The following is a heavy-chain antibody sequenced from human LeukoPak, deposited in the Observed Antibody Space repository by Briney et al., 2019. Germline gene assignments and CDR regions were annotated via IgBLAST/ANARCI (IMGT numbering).Heavy chain of an antibody. V-gene: IGHV4-38-2*02. D-gene: IGHD5-18*01. CDR2: IYHSGST. CDR1: GYSISSGYY. CDR3: AKYGKIQLWVRGNRYYYYYMDV. Sequence: SETLSLTCTVSGYSISSGYYWGWIRQPPGKGLEWIGSIYHSGSTYYNPSLKSRVTISVDTSKNQFSLKLSSVTAADTAVYYCAKYGKIQLWVRGNRYYYYYMDVWGKGTTVTVSS. J-gene: IGHJ6*03.